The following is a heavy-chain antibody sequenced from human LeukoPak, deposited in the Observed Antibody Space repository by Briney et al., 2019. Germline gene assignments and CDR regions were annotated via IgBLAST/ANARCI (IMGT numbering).Heavy chain of an antibody. CDR3: ARDSGYDYTPDY. J-gene: IGHJ4*02. V-gene: IGHV1-3*01. Sequence: ASVKVSCKASGYTFTSYAMHWVRQAPGQRLEWMGWINAGNGNTKYSQEFQGRVTITRDTSASTAYMELRSLRSDDTAVYYCARDSGYDYTPDYWGQGTLVTVSS. CDR1: GYTFTSYA. D-gene: IGHD5-12*01. CDR2: INAGNGNT.